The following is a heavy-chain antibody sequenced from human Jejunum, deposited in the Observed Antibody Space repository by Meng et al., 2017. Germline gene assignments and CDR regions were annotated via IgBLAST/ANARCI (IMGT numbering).Heavy chain of an antibody. V-gene: IGHV1-2*06. Sequence: ASVTVSCKASGYTFTGSYMHWVRQAPGQGLEWVGRINPINGDTNSAQKFQGRVTITRDTTISTDYMELTSLGSDDTAVYYCARGFNYAYDYWGQGTLVTVSS. CDR1: GYTFTGSY. CDR2: INPINGDT. CDR3: ARGFNYAYDY. D-gene: IGHD3-16*01. J-gene: IGHJ4*02.